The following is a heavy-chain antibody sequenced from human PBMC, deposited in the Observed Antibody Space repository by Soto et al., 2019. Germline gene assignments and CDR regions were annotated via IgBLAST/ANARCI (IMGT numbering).Heavy chain of an antibody. D-gene: IGHD2-2*01. J-gene: IGHJ3*02. CDR3: ARRLTGCSSTSCQDAFDI. V-gene: IGHV5-51*03. CDR1: GYSFTSYW. Sequence: EVQLVQSGAEVKKPGESLKISCKGSGYSFTSYWIGWVRQMPGKGLEWMGIIYPGDSDTRYSPSFQGQVTISADKSISTAYLQWSSLKASDTAMDYCARRLTGCSSTSCQDAFDIWGQGTMVTVSS. CDR2: IYPGDSDT.